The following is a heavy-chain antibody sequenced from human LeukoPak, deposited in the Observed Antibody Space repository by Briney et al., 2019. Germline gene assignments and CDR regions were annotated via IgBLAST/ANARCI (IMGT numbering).Heavy chain of an antibody. V-gene: IGHV4-59*01. CDR1: GGSISSYY. CDR3: ARGTYGLESYPGSGVDY. CDR2: IYYSGST. D-gene: IGHD3-10*01. Sequence: NTSETLSLTCTVSGGSISSYYWSWIRQPPGKGLEWIGYIYYSGSTNYNPSLKSRVTISVDTSKNQFSLKLSSVTAADTAVYYCARGTYGLESYPGSGVDYWGQGTLVTVSS. J-gene: IGHJ4*02.